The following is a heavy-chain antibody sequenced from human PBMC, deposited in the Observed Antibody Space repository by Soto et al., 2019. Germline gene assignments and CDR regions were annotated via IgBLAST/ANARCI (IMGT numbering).Heavy chain of an antibody. CDR2: LDAEDGET. V-gene: IGHV1-24*01. CDR1: GYSLSDLS. CDR3: ATLPRTIERTPAAIWSFDS. D-gene: IGHD2-2*01. J-gene: IGHJ4*02. Sequence: QVPLEQSGAEVRKPGASVKVSCKVSGYSLSDLSIHWVRQAPGKGLEWMGGLDAEDGETIYAQKLQGRGTMTEDTSTDTAYMELSSLTSEDTAMYYCATLPRTIERTPAAIWSFDSWGQGTLVTVSS.